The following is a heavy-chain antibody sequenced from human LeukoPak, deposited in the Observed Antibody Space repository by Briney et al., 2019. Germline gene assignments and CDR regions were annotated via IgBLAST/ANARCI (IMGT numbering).Heavy chain of an antibody. J-gene: IGHJ4*02. CDR3: ASLPPRQWLGDY. CDR2: INPNSGGT. D-gene: IGHD6-19*01. Sequence: ASVKASCKASGYTFTGYYMHWVRQAPGQGLEWMGWINPNSGGTNYAQKFQGRVTMTRDTSISTAYMELSRLRSDDTAVYYCASLPPRQWLGDYWGQGTLVTVSS. V-gene: IGHV1-2*02. CDR1: GYTFTGYY.